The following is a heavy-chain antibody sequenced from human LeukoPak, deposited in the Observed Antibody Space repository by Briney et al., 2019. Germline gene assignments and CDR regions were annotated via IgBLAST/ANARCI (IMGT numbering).Heavy chain of an antibody. V-gene: IGHV4-4*02. Sequence: SETLSVTCALSGGSISSSNWGSWVRQPPGKGLEWSGEVYHSGSTNYNPSLKSRVTISVDKSKNQFSLKLSSVTAADTAVYYCASVLYYYGMDVWGQGTTVTVAS. CDR3: ASVLYYYGMDV. J-gene: IGHJ6*02. CDR1: GGSISSSNW. D-gene: IGHD2-8*01. CDR2: VYHSGST.